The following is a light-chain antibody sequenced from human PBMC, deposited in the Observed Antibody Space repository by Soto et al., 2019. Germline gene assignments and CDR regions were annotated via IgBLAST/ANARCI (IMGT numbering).Light chain of an antibody. CDR1: QDITRW. V-gene: IGKV1-12*01. CDR2: AAS. J-gene: IGKJ5*01. CDR3: QQAHSFPVT. Sequence: DIQMTQSPSSVSAVVGDRVTITCRASQDITRWLAWYQQQPGRAPKLLIYAASTLQGGVPSRFSGSGSGTDFTLTIISLRPEDFAPYYCQQAHSFPVTFGQGTRLEI.